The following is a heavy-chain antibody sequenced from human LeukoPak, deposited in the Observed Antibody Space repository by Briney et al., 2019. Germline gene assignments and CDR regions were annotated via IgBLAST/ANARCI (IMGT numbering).Heavy chain of an antibody. CDR3: AASGQQLGDY. CDR1: GFTFSSYA. V-gene: IGHV3-30*04. Sequence: GRSLRLSCAASGFTFSSYAMHWVRQAPGKGPEWVAVISYDGSNKYYADSVKGRFTISRDNSKNTLYLQMNSLRAEDTAVYYCAASGQQLGDYWGQGTLVTVSS. CDR2: ISYDGSNK. J-gene: IGHJ4*02. D-gene: IGHD6-13*01.